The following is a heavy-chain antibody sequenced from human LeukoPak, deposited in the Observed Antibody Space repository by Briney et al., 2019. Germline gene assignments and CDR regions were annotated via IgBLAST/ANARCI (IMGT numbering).Heavy chain of an antibody. V-gene: IGHV4-39*07. CDR2: IYYSGST. Sequence: SETLSLTCTVSGGSISSSSYYWGWIRQPPGKRLEWIGSIYYSGSTYYNPSLKSRVTISVDTSKNQFSLKLSSVTAADTAVYYCATTPKNYYYYYMDVWGKGTTVTVSS. CDR1: GGSISSSSYY. D-gene: IGHD4-17*01. CDR3: ATTPKNYYYYYMDV. J-gene: IGHJ6*03.